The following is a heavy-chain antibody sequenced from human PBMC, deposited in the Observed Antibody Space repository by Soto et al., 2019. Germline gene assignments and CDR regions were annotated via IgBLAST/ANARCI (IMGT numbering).Heavy chain of an antibody. CDR2: ITAGGASM. CDR1: GFTFSNYA. Sequence: EVQLLESGGGLVRPGGSLRLSCAASGFTFSNYAMGWVRQAPGKGLEWVSGITAGGASMYYAESVKGRFIISRDNSKNTVYLQMNSLRAEDTAKYYCAKDQDSHRWYGDAFDFWGQGTMVTVS. J-gene: IGHJ3*01. CDR3: AKDQDSHRWYGDAFDF. D-gene: IGHD6-13*01. V-gene: IGHV3-23*01.